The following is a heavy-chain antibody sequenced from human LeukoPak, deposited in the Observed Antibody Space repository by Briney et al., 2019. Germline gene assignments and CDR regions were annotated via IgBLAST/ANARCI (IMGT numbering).Heavy chain of an antibody. Sequence: GGSLRLSCAASGFAFSTYSMSWVRQAPGKGLEWVSAIRGGAENTYYADSVRGRFTISRDNYKDTLTLQMNSLRAEDTAIYYCAILSWDGRGTFSWGQGTLVTVSS. J-gene: IGHJ5*02. CDR3: AILSWDGRGTFS. V-gene: IGHV3-23*01. CDR2: IRGGAENT. D-gene: IGHD2/OR15-2a*01. CDR1: GFAFSTYS.